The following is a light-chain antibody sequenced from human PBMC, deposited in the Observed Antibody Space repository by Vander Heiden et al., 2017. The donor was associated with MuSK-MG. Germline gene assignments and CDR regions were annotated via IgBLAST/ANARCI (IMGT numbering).Light chain of an antibody. CDR3: QQANSFPLLT. J-gene: IGKJ4*01. CDR1: QAISSW. CDR2: ATS. V-gene: IGKV1-12*01. Sequence: DIQMTQSPSSVTASVGDRVTITCRASQAISSWLVWYQQKPGKAPKVLIYATSSLQSGVPSRFSGSGSGTDVTLTISSLQPEDFAPYYCQQANSFPLLTFGGGTKVEIK.